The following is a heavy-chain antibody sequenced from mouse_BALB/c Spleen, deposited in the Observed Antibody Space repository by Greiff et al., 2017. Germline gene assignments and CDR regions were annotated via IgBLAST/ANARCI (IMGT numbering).Heavy chain of an antibody. Sequence: EVQLQESGGGLVKPGGSLKLSCAASGFTFSSYTMSWVRQTPEKRLEWVATISSGGSYTYYPDSVKGRFPISRDNAKNTLSLQMSGLESEESAMYNDTRGRAVVAAGSTIDDWGQGTSVTVSA. V-gene: IGHV5-6-4*01. D-gene: IGHD1-1*01. CDR3: TRGRAVVAAGSTIDD. J-gene: IGHJ4*01. CDR1: GFTFSSYT. CDR2: ISSGGSYT.